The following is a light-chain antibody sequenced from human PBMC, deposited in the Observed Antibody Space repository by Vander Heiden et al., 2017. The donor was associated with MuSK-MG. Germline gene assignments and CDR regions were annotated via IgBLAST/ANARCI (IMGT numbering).Light chain of an antibody. CDR2: GNT. CDR1: GSNLVASYD. CDR3: QSYDISLGGWV. V-gene: IGLV1-40*01. Sequence: QSVLTQPPSVPGAPRLRASIYRTGNGSNLVASYDVHWYQQVPGTAPHVLIYGNTNRPSGVPDRFSAAKSGTAAVLVIAGRQAEDEADDYCQSYDISLGGWVFGGGTKLTVL. J-gene: IGLJ3*02.